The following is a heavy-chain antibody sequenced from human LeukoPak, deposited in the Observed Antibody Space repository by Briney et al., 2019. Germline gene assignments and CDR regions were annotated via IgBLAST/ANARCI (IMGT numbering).Heavy chain of an antibody. Sequence: QPGGSLRLSCAASGFTVSSNYMSWVRQAPGKGLEWVSVIYSGGSTHHADSVKGRFTISRDNSKNTLYLQMNSLRAEDTAVYYCARDPGYSNSWYVGYWGQGTLVTVSS. D-gene: IGHD6-13*01. CDR1: GFTVSSNY. CDR3: ARDPGYSNSWYVGY. V-gene: IGHV3-53*01. CDR2: IYSGGST. J-gene: IGHJ4*02.